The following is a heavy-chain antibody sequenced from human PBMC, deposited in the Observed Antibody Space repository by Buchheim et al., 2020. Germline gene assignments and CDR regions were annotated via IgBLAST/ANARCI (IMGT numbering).Heavy chain of an antibody. V-gene: IGHV3-33*01. CDR2: IWYDGSNK. CDR1: GFTFSSYG. J-gene: IGHJ5*02. Sequence: QVQLVESGGGVVQPGRSLRLSCAASGFTFSSYGMHWVRQAPGKGLEWVAVIWYDGSNKYYADSVKGRFTISRDNSKNTLYLQMYSLRAEDTAVYYCARDGAAADSSWFDPWGQGTL. CDR3: ARDGAAADSSWFDP. D-gene: IGHD6-13*01.